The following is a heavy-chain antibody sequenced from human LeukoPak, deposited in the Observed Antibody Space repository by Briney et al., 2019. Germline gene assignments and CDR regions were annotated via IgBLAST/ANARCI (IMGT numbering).Heavy chain of an antibody. CDR2: IIPIFGTA. V-gene: IGHV1-69*06. D-gene: IGHD5-12*01. CDR3: ARDRKDRDSGYGYYYYYYMDV. J-gene: IGHJ6*03. Sequence: ASVKVSCKASGGTFSSYAISWVRQAPGQGLEWMGGIIPIFGTANYAQKFQGRVTITADKSTSTAYMELSSLRSEDTAVYYCARDRKDRDSGYGYYYYYYMDVWGKGTTVTISS. CDR1: GGTFSSYA.